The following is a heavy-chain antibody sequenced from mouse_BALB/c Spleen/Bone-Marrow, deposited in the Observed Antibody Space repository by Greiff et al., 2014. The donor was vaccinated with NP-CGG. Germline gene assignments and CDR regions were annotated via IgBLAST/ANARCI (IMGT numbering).Heavy chain of an antibody. CDR1: GFTFSDYY. J-gene: IGHJ4*01. CDR2: ISDGGGYT. CDR3: ARSGERYGAMDY. Sequence: EVKVVESGGGLVKPGGSLKLSCAASGFTFSDYYMYWVRQTPEKRPEWVATISDGGGYTYYPDSVWGRFTISRDNAKNNLYLQMSSLKSEDTAMYYCARSGERYGAMDYWGQGTSVTVFS. D-gene: IGHD2-10*02. V-gene: IGHV5-4*02.